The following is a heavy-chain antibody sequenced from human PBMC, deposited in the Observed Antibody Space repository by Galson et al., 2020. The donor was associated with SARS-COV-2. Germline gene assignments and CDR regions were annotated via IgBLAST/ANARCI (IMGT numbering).Heavy chain of an antibody. D-gene: IGHD2-2*01. V-gene: IGHV1-8*03. CDR2: MNPTSGNT. J-gene: IGHJ6*03. CDR1: GYTFTNYD. CDR3: ARGSQYRVIFTHYYYMDV. Sequence: ASVKVSCKASGYTFTNYDINWVRQATGQGLEWMGWMNPTSGNTGFAQKFQGRVTITSNTSINTAYMELSSLRSEDTAVYYCARGSQYRVIFTHYYYMDVWGKGTLVTVSS.